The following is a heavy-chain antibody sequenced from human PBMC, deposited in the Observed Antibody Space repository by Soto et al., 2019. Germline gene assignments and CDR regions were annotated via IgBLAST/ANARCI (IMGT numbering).Heavy chain of an antibody. CDR1: GFTFSNYW. Sequence: EVQLAESGGGLVQPGGSLRLSCAATGFTFSNYWMHWVRQVPGRGLVWVSRINPDGSSTNYADSVKGRFTMSRDNAKNMVYLEMNSLRAEDTVVYYCARDNWNSYWGQGILVTVSS. CDR2: INPDGSST. V-gene: IGHV3-74*01. D-gene: IGHD1-7*01. CDR3: ARDNWNSY. J-gene: IGHJ4*02.